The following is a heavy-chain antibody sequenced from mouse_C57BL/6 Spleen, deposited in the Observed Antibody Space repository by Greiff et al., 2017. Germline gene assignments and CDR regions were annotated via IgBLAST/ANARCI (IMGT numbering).Heavy chain of an antibody. D-gene: IGHD1-1*01. J-gene: IGHJ4*01. V-gene: IGHV1-18*01. CDR1: GYTFTDYN. Sequence: VQLQQSGPELVKPGASVKIPCKASGYTFTDYNMDWVKQSHGKSLEWIGDINPNNGGTIYNQKFKGKATLTVDKSSSTAYMGLSSLTSEDTAVYYCAIGDYGSIPYAMDYWGQGTSVTVSS. CDR2: INPNNGGT. CDR3: AIGDYGSIPYAMDY.